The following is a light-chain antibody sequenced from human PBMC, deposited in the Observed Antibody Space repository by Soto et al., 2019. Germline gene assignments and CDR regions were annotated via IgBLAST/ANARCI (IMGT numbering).Light chain of an antibody. J-gene: IGLJ2*01. CDR3: SSYTSSITVI. CDR1: SSDVGGYNF. CDR2: DVS. V-gene: IGLV2-14*03. Sequence: QSALTQPASVSGSPRQSITISCTGTSSDVGGYNFVSWYQQHPGKAPKLMIYDVSDRPSGVSNRFSGSKSDNTASLTISGLHAEDEADYYCSSYTSSITVIFGGGTKLTVL.